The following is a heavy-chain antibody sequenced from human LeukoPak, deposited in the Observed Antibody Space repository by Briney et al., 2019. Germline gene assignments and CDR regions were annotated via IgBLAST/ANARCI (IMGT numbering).Heavy chain of an antibody. J-gene: IGHJ4*02. D-gene: IGHD1-26*01. CDR3: ARADSGSSADFDY. V-gene: IGHV1-8*01. Sequence: ASVKVSCKASGYTFTSYDINWVRQATGQGLEWMGWMNPSSGNTGYTQKFQGRVTMTRNTSISTAYMELSSLRSEDTAVYYCARADSGSSADFDYWGQGTLVTVSS. CDR2: MNPSSGNT. CDR1: GYTFTSYD.